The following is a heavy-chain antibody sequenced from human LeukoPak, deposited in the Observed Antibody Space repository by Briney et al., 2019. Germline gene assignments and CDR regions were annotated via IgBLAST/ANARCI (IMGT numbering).Heavy chain of an antibody. V-gene: IGHV1-18*01. D-gene: IGHD3-10*01. Sequence: ASVKVSCKASGYTFTSYGISWVRQAPGQGLEWMGWINPNSGGTNYAQKLQGRVTMTTDASTSTAYMELRSLRSDDTAVYYCARSKLWFGESLYYFDYWGQGTLVTVSS. CDR2: INPNSGGT. J-gene: IGHJ4*02. CDR1: GYTFTSYG. CDR3: ARSKLWFGESLYYFDY.